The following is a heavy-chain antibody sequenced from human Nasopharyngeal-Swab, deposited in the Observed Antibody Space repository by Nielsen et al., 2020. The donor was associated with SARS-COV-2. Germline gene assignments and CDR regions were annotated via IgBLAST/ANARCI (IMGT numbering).Heavy chain of an antibody. CDR3: ARDGGRCSGGSCYPGGY. Sequence: SETLSLTCAVYGGSFSGYYWIWIRQPPGKGLEWIGEINHRGSTNYNPSLKSRVTISVDTSKNQFSLKLSSVTAADTAVYYCARDGGRCSGGSCYPGGYWGQGTLVTVSS. CDR1: GGSFSGYY. CDR2: INHRGST. V-gene: IGHV4-34*01. J-gene: IGHJ4*02. D-gene: IGHD2-15*01.